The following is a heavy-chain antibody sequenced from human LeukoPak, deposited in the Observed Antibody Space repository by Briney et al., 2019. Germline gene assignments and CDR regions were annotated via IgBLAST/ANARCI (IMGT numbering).Heavy chain of an antibody. Sequence: ASVKVSCKSSGYSFTSHYIHWVRQAPGQGLEWMGRINPNGGTTTSAPKFQGRVTITRDTSTSTVYMELRSLRSEDTAVYYCARGGFGLGVGATRGLNWFDHWGQGTLVTVSS. CDR2: INPNGGTT. V-gene: IGHV1-46*01. CDR1: GYSFTSHY. J-gene: IGHJ5*02. D-gene: IGHD1-26*01. CDR3: ARGGFGLGVGATRGLNWFDH.